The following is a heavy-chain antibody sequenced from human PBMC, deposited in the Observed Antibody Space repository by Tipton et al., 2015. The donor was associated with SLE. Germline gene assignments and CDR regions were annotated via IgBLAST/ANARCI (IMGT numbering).Heavy chain of an antibody. J-gene: IGHJ4*02. D-gene: IGHD2-2*01. V-gene: IGHV4-31*03. CDR3: ATLPDHSDTRDY. CDR1: GGSISTVSNY. CDR2: IYYSGST. Sequence: TLSLTCTVSGGSISTVSNYWSCIRQHPGKGLEWIGYIYYSGSTYFNPSLKSRVTTSLDTSKNQFSLKLRSVTAADTSVYYCATLPDHSDTRDYWGQGTLVSVSS.